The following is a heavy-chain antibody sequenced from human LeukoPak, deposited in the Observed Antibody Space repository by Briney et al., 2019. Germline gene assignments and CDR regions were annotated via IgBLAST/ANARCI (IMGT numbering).Heavy chain of an antibody. D-gene: IGHD3-22*01. V-gene: IGHV3-74*01. Sequence: PGGSLRLSCAASGFTFSSYAMSWVRQAPGKGLVWVSRINSDGSSTSYADSVKGRFTISRDNAKNTLYLQMNSLRAEDTAVYYCARAGQTYYYDSSGYYFLDYWGQGTLVTISS. CDR3: ARAGQTYYYDSSGYYFLDY. J-gene: IGHJ4*02. CDR1: GFTFSSYA. CDR2: INSDGSST.